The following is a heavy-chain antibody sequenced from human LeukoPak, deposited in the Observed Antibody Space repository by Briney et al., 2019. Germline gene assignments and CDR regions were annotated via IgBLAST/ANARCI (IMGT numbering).Heavy chain of an antibody. J-gene: IGHJ6*02. CDR1: GFSFSDYD. CDR2: ISWNSGSI. Sequence: HPGGSLRLSCAASGFSFSDYDMNWVRQAPGKGLEWVSGISWNSGSIGYADSVKGRFTISRDNAKNSLYLQMNSLRAEDTALYYCAKDISFGGSWYNYGMDVWGQGTTVTVSS. D-gene: IGHD6-13*01. V-gene: IGHV3-9*01. CDR3: AKDISFGGSWYNYGMDV.